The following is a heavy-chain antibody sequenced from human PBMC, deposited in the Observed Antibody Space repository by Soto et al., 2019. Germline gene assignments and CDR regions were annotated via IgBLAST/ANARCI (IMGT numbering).Heavy chain of an antibody. Sequence: GGSLRLSCTASNFASSTSAMHWVRQAPGRGLEWVAVTSYDGTSKYYADSVKGRFTISRDNSKNTLSLQMNSLSAEDTAMYYCAREVVRPYFDHWGQGSLVTVSS. CDR3: AREVVRPYFDH. CDR2: TSYDGTSK. J-gene: IGHJ4*02. CDR1: NFASSTSA. D-gene: IGHD2-2*01. V-gene: IGHV3-30-3*01.